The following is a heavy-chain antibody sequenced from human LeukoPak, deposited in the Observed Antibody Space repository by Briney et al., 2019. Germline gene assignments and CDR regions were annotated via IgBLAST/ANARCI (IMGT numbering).Heavy chain of an antibody. CDR2: IYSGGST. CDR1: GFTVSSNY. D-gene: IGHD6-19*01. Sequence: GGSLRLSCAASGFTVSSNYMSWVRQAPGKGLEWVSVIYSGGSTYYADSVKGRFTISRDNSKNTLYLQMNSLRAEDTAVYYCARGQVAGTIYYYYYYGMDVWGQGTTVTVSS. J-gene: IGHJ6*02. V-gene: IGHV3-66*01. CDR3: ARGQVAGTIYYYYYYGMDV.